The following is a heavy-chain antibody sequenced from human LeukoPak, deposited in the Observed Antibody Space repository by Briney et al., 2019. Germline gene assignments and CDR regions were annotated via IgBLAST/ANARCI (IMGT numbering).Heavy chain of an antibody. CDR1: GYTLTELS. CDR3: ATTIVAREDYYYYMDV. CDR2: FDPEDGET. Sequence: ASVKVSCKVSGYTLTELSMHWVRQAPGKGLEWMGGFDPEDGETIYAQKFQGRVTMTEDTSTDTAYMERSSLRSEDTAVYYCATTIVAREDYYYYMDVWGKGTTVTVSS. V-gene: IGHV1-24*01. J-gene: IGHJ6*03. D-gene: IGHD5-12*01.